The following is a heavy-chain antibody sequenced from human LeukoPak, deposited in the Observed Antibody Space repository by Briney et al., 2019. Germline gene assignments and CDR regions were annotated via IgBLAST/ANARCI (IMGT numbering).Heavy chain of an antibody. CDR1: GFTFSSYA. CDR2: ISGSGGST. Sequence: GGSLRLSCAASGFTFSSYAMSWVRQAPGKGLEWVSAISGSGGSTYYADSVKGRFTISRDNSKNTLYLQMNSLRAEDTAVYYCAKDGDYYGSGSYYKWGYFDYWGQGTLVTVSS. J-gene: IGHJ4*02. V-gene: IGHV3-23*01. D-gene: IGHD3-10*01. CDR3: AKDGDYYGSGSYYKWGYFDY.